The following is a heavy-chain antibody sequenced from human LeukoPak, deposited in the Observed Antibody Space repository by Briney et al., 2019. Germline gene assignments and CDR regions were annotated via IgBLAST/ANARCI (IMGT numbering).Heavy chain of an antibody. Sequence: NPGGSLRLSCTASGFTFSSYSMNWARQAPGKGLEWVSCISGSSTYIYYADSVKGRFTISRDNAKNSLYLQMNSLRADDTAVYYCASQGRWEVPDYWGQGTLVTVSS. J-gene: IGHJ4*02. CDR1: GFTFSSYS. V-gene: IGHV3-21*01. D-gene: IGHD1-26*01. CDR3: ASQGRWEVPDY. CDR2: ISGSSTYI.